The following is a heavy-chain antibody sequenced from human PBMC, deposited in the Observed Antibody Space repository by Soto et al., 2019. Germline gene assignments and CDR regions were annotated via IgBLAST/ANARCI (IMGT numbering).Heavy chain of an antibody. V-gene: IGHV1-46*01. Sequence: QVRLVQSGADVQRPGASMNISCQASGYQFTGSYLHWVRRAPGHGLQWMGMINPATGSTTYAETFQERVTMTTDKSAGTVFLGLGRLTSDDTATYYCARQYCSGTSCYWYFDFWGQGTFVSVSS. D-gene: IGHD2-2*01. J-gene: IGHJ4*02. CDR1: GYQFTGSY. CDR2: INPATGST. CDR3: ARQYCSGTSCYWYFDF.